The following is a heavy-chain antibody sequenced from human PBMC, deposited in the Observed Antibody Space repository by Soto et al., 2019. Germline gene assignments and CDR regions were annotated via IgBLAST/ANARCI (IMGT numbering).Heavy chain of an antibody. CDR2: IYHSGST. D-gene: IGHD2-15*01. J-gene: IGHJ6*02. V-gene: IGHV4-4*02. CDR1: GGSISSSNW. CDR3: ARDGPATATKDYYYFGMDV. Sequence: TSETLSLTCAVSGGSISSSNWWSWVRQPPGKGLEWIGEIYHSGSTNYNPSLKSRVTISVDKSKNQFSLKLSSVTAADTAVYYCARDGPATATKDYYYFGMDVWGQGTTVT.